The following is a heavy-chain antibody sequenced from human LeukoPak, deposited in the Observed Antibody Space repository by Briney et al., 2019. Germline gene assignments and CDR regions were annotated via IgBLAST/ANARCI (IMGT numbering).Heavy chain of an antibody. V-gene: IGHV4-34*01. J-gene: IGHJ5*02. CDR2: INHSGST. CDR3: ATSYCSGGSCPNWFDP. D-gene: IGHD2-15*01. Sequence: SETLSLTCAVYGGSFSGHYWSSIRQPPGKGLEWIGEINHSGSTNYNPSLKSRVTISVDTSKNQFSLKLSSVTAADAAVYYCATSYCSGGSCPNWFDPWGQGTLVTVSS. CDR1: GGSFSGHY.